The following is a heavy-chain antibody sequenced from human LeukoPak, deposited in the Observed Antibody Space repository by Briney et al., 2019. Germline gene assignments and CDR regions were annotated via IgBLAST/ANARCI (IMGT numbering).Heavy chain of an antibody. V-gene: IGHV1-8*01. CDR1: GYTFTSYD. J-gene: IGHJ4*02. CDR3: ARVFTMVRGAGNPGY. CDR2: MKPNSGNT. Sequence: EASVKVSCKASGYTFTSYDINWVRQATGQGLEWMGWMKPNSGNTGYAQKFQGRVTMTRNTSISTAYMELSSLRSEDTAVYYCARVFTMVRGAGNPGYWGQGTLVTVSS. D-gene: IGHD3-10*01.